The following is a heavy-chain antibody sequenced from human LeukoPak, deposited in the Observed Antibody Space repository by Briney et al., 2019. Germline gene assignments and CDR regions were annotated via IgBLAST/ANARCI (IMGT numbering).Heavy chain of an antibody. J-gene: IGHJ4*02. Sequence: ASVKVSCKASGYTFTGYYMHWVRQAPGQGLEWMGWINPNSGGTNYAQQFQGRVTMTRYTSISTAFMELSRLTSDDTAVYSCARGRGSTSSNFDYWGQGTLVTVSS. D-gene: IGHD2-2*01. CDR1: GYTFTGYY. CDR2: INPNSGGT. CDR3: ARGRGSTSSNFDY. V-gene: IGHV1-2*02.